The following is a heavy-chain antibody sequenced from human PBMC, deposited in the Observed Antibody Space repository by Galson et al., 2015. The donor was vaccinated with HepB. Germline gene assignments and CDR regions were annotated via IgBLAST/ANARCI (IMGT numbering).Heavy chain of an antibody. D-gene: IGHD6-19*01. CDR2: VYSSGST. J-gene: IGHJ4*02. CDR1: SDSISGFY. CDR3: ARYARLAHNFDY. Sequence: ETLSLTCTVSSDSISGFYWSWIRRPPGKGLEWFGYVYSSGSTNYNPSLKSRVTMSTDTPKNQISLRLSSVTAADTAVYYCARYARLAHNFDYWGQGILVTVSS. V-gene: IGHV4-59*01.